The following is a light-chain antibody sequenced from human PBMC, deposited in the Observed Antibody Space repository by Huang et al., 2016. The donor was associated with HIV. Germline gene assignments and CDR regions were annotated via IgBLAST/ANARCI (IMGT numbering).Light chain of an antibody. CDR3: QQYQSSPWT. J-gene: IGKJ1*01. CDR2: ATS. V-gene: IGKV1-NL1*01. Sequence: DIQMTQPPSSLSASVGDRVTITCRASQGIGNSLAWYQQKPEKPPRLLLYATSRLESGVSARCSGSGSGTHDTLTITTRQAEDIASYYCQQYQSSPWTFGQGTKVEIK. CDR1: QGIGNS.